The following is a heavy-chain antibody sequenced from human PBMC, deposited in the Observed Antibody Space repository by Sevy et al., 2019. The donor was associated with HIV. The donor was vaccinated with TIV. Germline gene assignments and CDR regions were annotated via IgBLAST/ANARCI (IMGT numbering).Heavy chain of an antibody. CDR1: GFPFSNFA. V-gene: IGHV3-23*01. CDR3: AKRRIQSGLSGGGANYGMDV. D-gene: IGHD2-8*02. J-gene: IGHJ6*02. CDR2: LIGGGSGR. Sequence: GGSLRLSCAASGFPFSNFAMRWVRQAPGKGLEWVSTLIGGGSGRYYADSVTGRFIISRDNSRNTLYLQMNSLRAEDTAIYYCAKRRIQSGLSGGGANYGMDVCGRGTTVTVSS.